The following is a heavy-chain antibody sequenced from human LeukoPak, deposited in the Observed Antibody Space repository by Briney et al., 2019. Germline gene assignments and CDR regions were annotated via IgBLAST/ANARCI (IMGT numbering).Heavy chain of an antibody. V-gene: IGHV4-34*01. Sequence: SETLSLTCAVYGGSFSGYYWSWIRQPPGKGLEWIGEINHSGSTNYNPSLKSRVTISVDTSKNQFSLKLSSVTAADTAVYYCARGLTWDYYDSYGMDVWGQGTTVTVSS. CDR1: GGSFSGYY. D-gene: IGHD1-26*01. CDR2: INHSGST. J-gene: IGHJ6*02. CDR3: ARGLTWDYYDSYGMDV.